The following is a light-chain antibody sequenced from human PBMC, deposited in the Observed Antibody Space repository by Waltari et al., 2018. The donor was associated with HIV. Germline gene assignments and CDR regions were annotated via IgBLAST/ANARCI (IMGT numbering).Light chain of an antibody. Sequence: QPPSVSVSPGQTASITCTGDNVGDPHTSWYQQRPRQPPVLVIYQNNKRPAGIPDRFSASNSGNTATLTIRGSQAMDEADYYCQAWDNSAAWVFGGGTKLTVL. V-gene: IGLV3-1*01. CDR2: QNN. CDR3: QAWDNSAAWV. CDR1: NVGDPH. J-gene: IGLJ3*02.